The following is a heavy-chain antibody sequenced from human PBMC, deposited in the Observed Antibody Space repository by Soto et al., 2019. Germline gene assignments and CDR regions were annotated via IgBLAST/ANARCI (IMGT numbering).Heavy chain of an antibody. CDR1: GFTFSSYA. CDR2: ISGSGGST. V-gene: IGHV3-23*01. CDR3: AKGPSSPSISSGYYFIFDY. D-gene: IGHD3-22*01. Sequence: GGSLRLSCAASGFTFSSYAMSWVRQAPGKGLEWVSAISGSGGSTYYADSVKGRFTISRDNSKNTLYLQMNSLRAEDTAVYYCAKGPSSPSISSGYYFIFDYWRQGTLVTVSS. J-gene: IGHJ4*02.